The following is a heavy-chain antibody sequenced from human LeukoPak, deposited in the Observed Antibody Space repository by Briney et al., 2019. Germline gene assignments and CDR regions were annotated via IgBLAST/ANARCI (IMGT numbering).Heavy chain of an antibody. Sequence: GGSLRLSCAASGFTFSSYAMSWVRRAPGKGLEGVSAIRVSGDSTYYADSVKGRFTNSRDNSKNTLYLQMNSLRADDTAVYYCATGSPRTVISYYYGMDVWGQGTTVTVSS. V-gene: IGHV3-23*01. J-gene: IGHJ6*01. CDR1: GFTFSSYA. CDR2: IRVSGDST. D-gene: IGHD2-8*02. CDR3: ATGSPRTVISYYYGMDV.